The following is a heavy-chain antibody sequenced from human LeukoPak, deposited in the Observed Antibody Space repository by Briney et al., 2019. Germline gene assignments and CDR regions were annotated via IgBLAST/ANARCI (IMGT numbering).Heavy chain of an antibody. CDR1: GFTFSSYS. J-gene: IGHJ4*02. D-gene: IGHD6-19*01. CDR2: ISSSSSYI. V-gene: IGHV3-21*01. CDR3: ARARGGGWYSGFDY. Sequence: GGSLRLSCAASGFTFSSYSMDWVRQAPGKGLEWVSSISSSSSYIYYADSVKGRFTISRDNAKNSLYLQMNSLRAEDTAVYYCARARGGGWYSGFDYWGQGTLVTVSS.